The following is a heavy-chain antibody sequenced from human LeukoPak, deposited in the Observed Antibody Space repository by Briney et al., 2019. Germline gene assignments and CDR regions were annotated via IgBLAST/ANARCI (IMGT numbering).Heavy chain of an antibody. D-gene: IGHD5-24*01. CDR2: ISGYNGNT. V-gene: IGHV1-18*01. J-gene: IGHJ4*03. CDR1: GYTFASYT. CDR3: ARGHVDGFDY. Sequence: ASVKVSCKASGYTFASYTVSWVRQAPGQGLEWMGRISGYNGNTNYAQNLQGRVTMTTDTSTSTAYMELRSLRSDDTAVYYCARGHVDGFDYWGQGTTVTVSS.